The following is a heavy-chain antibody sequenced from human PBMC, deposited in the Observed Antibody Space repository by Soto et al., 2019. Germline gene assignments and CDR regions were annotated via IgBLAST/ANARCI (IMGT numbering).Heavy chain of an antibody. CDR2: ISYSADKT. V-gene: IGHV3-23*01. CDR1: GCTFSKSV. D-gene: IGHD1-7*01. Sequence: LRLSCAASGCTFSKSVSNWVRQGPGHGLEWVSTISYSADKTFYADSVKGRFTISRDNSRDTLFLQMNSLRADDAAVYYCARRARTATTNWGAFDIWGQGKMVTVS. J-gene: IGHJ3*02. CDR3: ARRARTATTNWGAFDI.